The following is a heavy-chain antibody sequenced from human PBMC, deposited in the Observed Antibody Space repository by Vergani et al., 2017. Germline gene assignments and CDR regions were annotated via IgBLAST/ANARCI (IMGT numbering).Heavy chain of an antibody. V-gene: IGHV1-69*11. CDR1: GGTFSSYA. J-gene: IGHJ4*02. Sequence: QVQLVQSGAEVKKPGSSVKVSCKASGGTFSSYAISWVRQAPGQGLEWMGRLIPILGTANYAQKFQGRVTITADESTSTAYMERSSLRSEDTAVYYCARDLGYSYAFDYWGQGTLVTVSS. CDR3: ARDLGYSYAFDY. CDR2: LIPILGTA. D-gene: IGHD5-18*01.